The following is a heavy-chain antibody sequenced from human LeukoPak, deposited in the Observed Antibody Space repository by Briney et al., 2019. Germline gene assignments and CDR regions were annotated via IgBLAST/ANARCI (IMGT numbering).Heavy chain of an antibody. V-gene: IGHV4-39*07. J-gene: IGHJ1*01. D-gene: IGHD4-17*01. CDR1: GGSISSSSYY. CDR3: ASWMTTVTQDEYFQH. CDR2: IYYSGST. Sequence: SGTLSLTCTVSGGSISSSSYYWGWIRQPPGKGLEWIGSIYYSGSTYYNPSLKSRVTISVDTSKSQFSLKLSSVTAADTAVYYCASWMTTVTQDEYFQHWGQGTLVTVSS.